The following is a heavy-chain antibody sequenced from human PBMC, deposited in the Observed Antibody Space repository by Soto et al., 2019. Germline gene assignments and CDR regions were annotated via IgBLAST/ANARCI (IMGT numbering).Heavy chain of an antibody. J-gene: IGHJ5*02. CDR3: ARTPCPRSTTVADMGAMRFDP. V-gene: IGHV5-51*03. CDR2: IYAGDSDT. CDR1: GYSFNTYW. D-gene: IGHD6-19*01. Sequence: EVQLVQSGPEVKKPGESLKISCKGSGYSFNTYWIGWVRQMPGKGLGWMGIIYAGDSDTRYSPSFQGQVTISVDKSISTAYLQWRSLKASDTAMHYCARTPCPRSTTVADMGAMRFDPWGQGTPVTVSS.